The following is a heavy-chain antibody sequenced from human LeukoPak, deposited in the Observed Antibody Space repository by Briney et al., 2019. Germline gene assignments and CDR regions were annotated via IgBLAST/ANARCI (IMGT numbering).Heavy chain of an antibody. D-gene: IGHD3-10*01. Sequence: SETLSLTCTVSGGSISSHYWSWIRQPPGKGLEGIGYVYYTGSTNYNPSLESRVTISIDTSKNQFSVKLSSVTAADTVVYYCARDLGGLRGRMVRGIIPPPYYMDLWGKGTTVTVSS. CDR2: VYYTGST. V-gene: IGHV4-59*11. CDR3: ARDLGGLRGRMVRGIIPPPYYMDL. CDR1: GGSISSHY. J-gene: IGHJ6*03.